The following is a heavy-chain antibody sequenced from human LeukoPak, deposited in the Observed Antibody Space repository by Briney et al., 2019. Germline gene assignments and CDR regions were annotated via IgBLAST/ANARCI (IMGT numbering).Heavy chain of an antibody. CDR1: GFTFSSYG. Sequence: GGSLRLSCAASGFTFSSYGMHWVRQAPGKGLEWVAFIRYDGSNKYYADSVKGRFTISRDNSKNTLYLQMNSLRAEDTAVYYCAKVRVGTSDIHYFDYWGQGTLVTVSS. D-gene: IGHD2-2*01. CDR3: AKVRVGTSDIHYFDY. CDR2: IRYDGSNK. J-gene: IGHJ4*02. V-gene: IGHV3-30*02.